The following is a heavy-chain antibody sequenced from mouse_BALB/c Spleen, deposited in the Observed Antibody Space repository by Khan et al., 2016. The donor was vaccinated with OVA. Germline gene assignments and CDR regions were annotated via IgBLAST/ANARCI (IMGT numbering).Heavy chain of an antibody. J-gene: IGHJ2*01. V-gene: IGHV2-9*02. CDR2: IWAGGST. Sequence: QVQLKQSGPGLVAPSQSLSITYTVSGFSLTSYGVHWVRQPPGKGLEWLGVIWAGGSTNYNSAPMSRLIISNDNSTSQAFLIMNSLQTDDTAMYYCARLEDIWGQGTTLTVSS. D-gene: IGHD1-3*01. CDR3: ARLEDI. CDR1: GFSLTSYG.